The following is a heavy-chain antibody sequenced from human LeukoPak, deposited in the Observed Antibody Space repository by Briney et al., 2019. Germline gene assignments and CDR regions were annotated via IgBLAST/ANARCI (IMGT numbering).Heavy chain of an antibody. CDR2: IIPIFGTA. J-gene: IGHJ4*02. Sequence: SVKVSCKASGGTFSSYAISWVRQAPGQGLEWMGRIIPIFGTANYAQKFQGRVTITTDESTSTAYVELSSLRSEDTAVYYCARGAAGYPDYWGQGTLVTVSS. V-gene: IGHV1-69*05. CDR3: ARGAAGYPDY. D-gene: IGHD3-9*01. CDR1: GGTFSSYA.